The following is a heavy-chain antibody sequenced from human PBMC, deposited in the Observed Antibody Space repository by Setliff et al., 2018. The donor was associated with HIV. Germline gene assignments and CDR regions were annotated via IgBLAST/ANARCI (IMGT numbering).Heavy chain of an antibody. Sequence: KTSETLSLTCAVSGGSINSSHYYWGWIRQPPGKGPEWIGSIYYSGSTYYSPSLKSRVAMSIDTSKNQFSLKLSSVTAADTAVYYCARRFLTTVITLAFDLWGQGTMVTVSS. CDR1: GGSINSSHYY. CDR3: ARRFLTTVITLAFDL. CDR2: IYYSGST. J-gene: IGHJ3*01. V-gene: IGHV4-39*01. D-gene: IGHD4-17*01.